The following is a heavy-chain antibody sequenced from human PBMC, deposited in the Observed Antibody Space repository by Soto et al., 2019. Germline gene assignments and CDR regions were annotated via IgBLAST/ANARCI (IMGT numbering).Heavy chain of an antibody. CDR3: ARGHDYNGVPARGEFQFDH. J-gene: IGHJ4*02. CDR2: ISYDGSDK. Sequence: QVQLMESGGGVVQPGGSLRLSCVASGFAFSRYAMHWVRQAPGKGLEWLAVISYDGSDKLYADSVKGRVINRDNSKKTLYLQIKSLRGEDTAVYYCARGHDYNGVPARGEFQFDHWGQGTLVTVSS. V-gene: IGHV3-30*04. CDR1: GFAFSRYA. D-gene: IGHD2-8*01.